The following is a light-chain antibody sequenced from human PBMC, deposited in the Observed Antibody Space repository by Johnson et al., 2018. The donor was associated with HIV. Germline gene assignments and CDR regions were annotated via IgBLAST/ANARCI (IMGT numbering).Light chain of an antibody. CDR3: GAWDSSLNAYV. J-gene: IGLJ1*01. V-gene: IGLV1-51*01. CDR2: DND. CDR1: SSNIGNNY. Sequence: HSVLTQPPSVSAATGQKVTISCSGSSSNIGNNYVSWYQQLPGTAPKLLIYDNDKRPSGIPDRFFGSKSGTSATLDITGLRTGDEGDYYCGAWDSSLNAYVFGAGTKVTVL.